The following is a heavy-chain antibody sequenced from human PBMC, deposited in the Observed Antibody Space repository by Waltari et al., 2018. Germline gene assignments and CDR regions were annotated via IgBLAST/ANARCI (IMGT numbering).Heavy chain of an antibody. CDR2: IGTKAYGGTT. D-gene: IGHD3-9*01. V-gene: IGHV3-49*04. J-gene: IGHJ4*02. Sequence: EVQLVESGGGLVQPGRSLRLSCPASGFTFGDYAMSWVRQAPGKGLEWVGCIGTKAYGGTTEYAASVKGRFTISRDDSKSIAYLQMNSLKTEDTAVYYCTRELRYFDWLDYWGQGTLVTVSS. CDR1: GFTFGDYA. CDR3: TRELRYFDWLDY.